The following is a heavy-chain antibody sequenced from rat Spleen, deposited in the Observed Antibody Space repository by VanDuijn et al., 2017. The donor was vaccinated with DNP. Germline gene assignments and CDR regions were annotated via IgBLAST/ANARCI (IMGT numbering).Heavy chain of an antibody. CDR2: ISYDGGST. CDR1: GFTFSDYY. V-gene: IGHV5-22*01. J-gene: IGHJ4*01. CDR3: ARRDPYYYAMDA. D-gene: IGHD3-8*01. Sequence: EVQLVESGGGLVQPGRSLKLSCAASGFTFSDYYMAWVRQAPTTGLEWVAYISYDGGSTYYGDSVKGRFTISRDNAKSTLYLQMNSLRSEDMATYYCARRDPYYYAMDAWGQGTSVTVSS.